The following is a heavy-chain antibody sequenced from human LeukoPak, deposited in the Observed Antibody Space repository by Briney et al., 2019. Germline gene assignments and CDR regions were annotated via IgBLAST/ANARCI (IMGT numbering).Heavy chain of an antibody. D-gene: IGHD6-19*01. CDR2: IFPADSDT. CDR3: ATQEYSSGWS. V-gene: IGHV5-51*01. CDR1: GYSFTRSW. Sequence: GESLKISCKGSGYSFTRSWIGWVRQMPGKGLEWMGIIFPADSDTRYSPSFQGQVTISADKSISTAYLQWSSLTASDTAIYYCATQEYSSGWSWGQGTLVTVSS. J-gene: IGHJ5*02.